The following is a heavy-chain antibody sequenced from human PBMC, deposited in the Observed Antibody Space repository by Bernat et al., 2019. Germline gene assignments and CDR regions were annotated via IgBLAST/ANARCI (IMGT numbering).Heavy chain of an antibody. V-gene: IGHV3-30*03. CDR2: ISSDGSTE. CDR3: TRGCPGSTTCYIVDY. CDR1: GFSFSSHG. Sequence: QVQLMESGGGVVQPGRSLGLSCAASGFSFSSHGMHWVRQAPGKGLEWVAVISSDGSTETYRDSVRGRFTISRDNSKNTLYLEMNSLRAEDTALYYCTRGCPGSTTCYIVDYWGQGTLVTVSS. J-gene: IGHJ4*02. D-gene: IGHD2-2*01.